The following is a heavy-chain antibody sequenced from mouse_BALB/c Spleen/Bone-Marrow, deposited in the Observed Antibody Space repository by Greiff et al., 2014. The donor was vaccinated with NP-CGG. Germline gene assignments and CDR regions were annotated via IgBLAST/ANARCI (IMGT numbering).Heavy chain of an antibody. CDR1: GYTFTSYY. Sequence: VKLQESGAELVKPGASVKLSCRASGYTFTSYYMYWVKQRPGQGLEWIGEINPSNGGTNFNEKFKSKATLTVDKSSSTAYMQLSSLTPEDSAVYYCTRSYYGNYFDVWGAGTTVTVSS. J-gene: IGHJ1*01. D-gene: IGHD2-1*01. V-gene: IGHV1S81*02. CDR3: TRSYYGNYFDV. CDR2: INPSNGGT.